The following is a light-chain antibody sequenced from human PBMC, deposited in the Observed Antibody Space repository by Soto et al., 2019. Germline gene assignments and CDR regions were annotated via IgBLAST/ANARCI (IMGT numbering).Light chain of an antibody. CDR2: WAS. Sequence: DIVMTQSPDSLAVSLGERATINCKSSQSVLYSSNNKNYLAWYQLKPGQPPNLLIYWASTRESGVPDRFSGSGSGTDFTLTISSLQAEDVAVYYCQQYYSTPWTFGQGTKVEIK. CDR1: QSVLYSSNNKNY. J-gene: IGKJ1*01. V-gene: IGKV4-1*01. CDR3: QQYYSTPWT.